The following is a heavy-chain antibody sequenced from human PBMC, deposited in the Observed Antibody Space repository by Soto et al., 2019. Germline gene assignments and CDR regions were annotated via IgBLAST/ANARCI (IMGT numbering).Heavy chain of an antibody. CDR3: ARVSEGYCSGGSCYFHYYYYYMDV. CDR2: IKQDGSEK. CDR1: GFTFSSYW. Sequence: GGSLRLSCAASGFTFSSYWMSWVRQAPGKGLEWVANIKQDGSEKYYVDSVKGRFTISRDNAKNSLYLQMNSLRAEDTAVYYCARVSEGYCSGGSCYFHYYYYYMDVWGKGTTVTVSS. V-gene: IGHV3-7*01. J-gene: IGHJ6*03. D-gene: IGHD2-15*01.